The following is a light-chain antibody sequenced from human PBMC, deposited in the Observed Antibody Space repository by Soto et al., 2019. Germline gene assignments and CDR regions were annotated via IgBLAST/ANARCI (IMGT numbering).Light chain of an antibody. V-gene: IGLV2-14*01. CDR3: SSYTTSNTRQIV. Sequence: SVLTQPASVSGAPGQSITISCTGTNSDVVGYNYVSWYQQHPGKAPKFMIYDVSNRPSGVSNRFSGSKSGNTASLTISGLQAEDEADYYCSSYTTSNTRQIVFGTGTKVTVL. J-gene: IGLJ1*01. CDR1: NSDVVGYNY. CDR2: DVS.